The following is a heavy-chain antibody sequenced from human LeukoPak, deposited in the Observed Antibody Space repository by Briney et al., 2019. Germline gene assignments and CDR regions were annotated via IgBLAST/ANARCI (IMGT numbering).Heavy chain of an antibody. CDR1: GGSISSSSYY. CDR3: ARTYSRYTVGVY. J-gene: IGHJ4*02. CDR2: IYYSGST. D-gene: IGHD6-13*01. Sequence: PSETLSLTCTVSGGSISSSSYYWGWIRQPPGKGLEWIGSIYYSGSTYYNPSLKSRVTISVDTSKNQFSLKLSSVTAADTAVYYCARTYSRYTVGVYWGQGTLVTVSS. V-gene: IGHV4-39*07.